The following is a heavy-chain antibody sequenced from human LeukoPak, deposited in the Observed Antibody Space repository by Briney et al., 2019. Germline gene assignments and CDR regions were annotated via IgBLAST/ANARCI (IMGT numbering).Heavy chain of an antibody. D-gene: IGHD4-17*01. V-gene: IGHV1-69*04. Sequence: ASVKVSCKASGGTFSSYAISWVRQAPGQGLEWMGRIIPILDITNYAQKFQGRVTITADKSTSTAYMELSSLRSEDTAVYYCARRNDYGDYESAFDIWGQGTMVTVSS. CDR1: GGTFSSYA. CDR2: IIPILDIT. CDR3: ARRNDYGDYESAFDI. J-gene: IGHJ3*02.